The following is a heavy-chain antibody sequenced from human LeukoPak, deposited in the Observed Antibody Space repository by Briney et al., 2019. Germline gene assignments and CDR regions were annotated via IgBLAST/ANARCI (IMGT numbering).Heavy chain of an antibody. CDR2: ISSSGGST. Sequence: GGSLRLSCAASGFTFSNYAMSWVRQAPGKGLEWVSAISSSGGSTYYADSVKGRFTISRDNSRNTLYLQMNSLRAEDTAVYYCARGRYYDNSVYYYFDYWGQGTLVTVSS. V-gene: IGHV3-23*01. J-gene: IGHJ4*02. D-gene: IGHD3-22*01. CDR1: GFTFSNYA. CDR3: ARGRYYDNSVYYYFDY.